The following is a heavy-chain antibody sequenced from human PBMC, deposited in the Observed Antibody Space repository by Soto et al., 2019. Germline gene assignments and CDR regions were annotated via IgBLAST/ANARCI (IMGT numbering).Heavy chain of an antibody. CDR3: AKDQVYSSGPHWFDP. D-gene: IGHD6-19*01. CDR2: ISGSGGST. V-gene: IGHV3-23*01. Sequence: PGGSLRLSCAASGFTFSSYAMSWVRQAPGKGLEWVSAISGSGGSTYYADSVKGRFTISRDNSKNTLYLQMNSLRADDTAVYYCAKDQVYSSGPHWFDPWGQGTLVTVSS. J-gene: IGHJ5*02. CDR1: GFTFSSYA.